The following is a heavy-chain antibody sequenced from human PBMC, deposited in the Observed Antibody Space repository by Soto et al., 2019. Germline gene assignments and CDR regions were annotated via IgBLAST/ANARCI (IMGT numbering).Heavy chain of an antibody. Sequence: SETLSLTCAVSGGSISSGGYSWSWIRQPPGKGLEWIGYIYYSGSTYYNPSLKSRVTISVDTSKNQFSLKLSSVTAADTAVYYWARSPEATVTAFDYWGQGTLVTVSS. J-gene: IGHJ4*02. CDR1: GGSISSGGYS. D-gene: IGHD4-17*01. CDR3: ARSPEATVTAFDY. V-gene: IGHV4-31*11. CDR2: IYYSGST.